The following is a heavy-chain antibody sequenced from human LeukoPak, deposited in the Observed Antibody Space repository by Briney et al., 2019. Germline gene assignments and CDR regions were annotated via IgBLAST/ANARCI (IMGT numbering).Heavy chain of an antibody. CDR1: GGTFSGYA. V-gene: IGHV1-69*05. Sequence: SVKVSCKASGGTFSGYAISWVRQAPGQGLEWMGRIIPTFGTANYAQKFQGRVTITTDESTSTAYMEPSSLRSEDTAVYYCARSGYCSSTSCSYAFDIWGQGTMVTVSS. CDR2: IIPTFGTA. J-gene: IGHJ3*02. D-gene: IGHD2-2*01. CDR3: ARSGYCSSTSCSYAFDI.